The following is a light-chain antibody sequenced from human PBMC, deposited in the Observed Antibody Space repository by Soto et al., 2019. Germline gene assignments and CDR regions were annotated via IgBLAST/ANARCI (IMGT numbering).Light chain of an antibody. CDR2: DAS. CDR3: QQRSNWPRT. J-gene: IGKJ5*01. V-gene: IGKV3-11*01. CDR1: QSVSSY. Sequence: EIVLTPSPATLSLSPGERATLSCMASQSVSSYLAWYQQKPGQAPRLLIYDASNRATGIPARFSGSGSGTDFTLTISSLEPEDFAVYYCQQRSNWPRTFGQGTRLEI.